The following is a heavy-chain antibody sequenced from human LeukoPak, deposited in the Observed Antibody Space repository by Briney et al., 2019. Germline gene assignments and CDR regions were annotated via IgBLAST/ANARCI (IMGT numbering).Heavy chain of an antibody. CDR1: GYTLTELP. V-gene: IGHV1-24*01. Sequence: ASVKVSCKVFGYTLTELPIHWVRQAPGKGLEWVGGFDPEDGGTTYAQKLQGRVTMTEDTSTDTAYMEVSGLRSEDTAVYYCATRTTGTTDALDIWGQGTMVTVSS. D-gene: IGHD1-1*01. J-gene: IGHJ3*02. CDR2: FDPEDGGT. CDR3: ATRTTGTTDALDI.